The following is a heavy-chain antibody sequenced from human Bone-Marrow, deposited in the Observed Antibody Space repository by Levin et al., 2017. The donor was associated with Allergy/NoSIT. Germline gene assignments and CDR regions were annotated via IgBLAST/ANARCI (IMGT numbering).Heavy chain of an antibody. CDR2: ISPIFGIP. CDR1: GGTGSSYT. J-gene: IGHJ2*01. D-gene: IGHD6-13*01. Sequence: GGSLRLSCKASGGTGSSYTFNWVRQAPGQGLEWMGRISPIFGIPNYAQKFQDRITINVDKSTSTAYMELNSLRSEDTAIYFCARALSSSGDYYFDLWGRGTLVTVSS. V-gene: IGHV1-69*02. CDR3: ARALSSSGDYYFDL.